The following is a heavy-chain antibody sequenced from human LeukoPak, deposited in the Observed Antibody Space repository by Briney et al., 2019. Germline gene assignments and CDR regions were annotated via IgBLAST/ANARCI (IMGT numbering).Heavy chain of an antibody. CDR1: GFTFSSYA. V-gene: IGHV3-23*01. Sequence: PGGTLRLSCAASGFTFSSYAMSWVRQAPGKGLEWVSSISSSSSYIYYADSVKGRFTISRDNSKNTLFLQMNSLRADDTAVYYCAKTGGDYWGQGTLVTVSS. CDR2: ISSSSSYI. J-gene: IGHJ4*02. CDR3: AKTGGDY. D-gene: IGHD3-10*01.